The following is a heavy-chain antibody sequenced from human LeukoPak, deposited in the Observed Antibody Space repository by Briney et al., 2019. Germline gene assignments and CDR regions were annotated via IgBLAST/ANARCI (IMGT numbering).Heavy chain of an antibody. CDR2: TSSRGSTI. CDR3: ARDPYSGSYGNYYYYFMDV. Sequence: GGSLRLSRAASGYTLKSYEMNRVRQAPGKGLERASHTSSRGSTIYYADSVKGRFTISRDNAKNSLYLQMNSLRAEDTAVYYCARDPYSGSYGNYYYYFMDVWGKGTTVTISS. CDR1: GYTLKSYE. J-gene: IGHJ6*03. V-gene: IGHV3-48*03. D-gene: IGHD1-26*01.